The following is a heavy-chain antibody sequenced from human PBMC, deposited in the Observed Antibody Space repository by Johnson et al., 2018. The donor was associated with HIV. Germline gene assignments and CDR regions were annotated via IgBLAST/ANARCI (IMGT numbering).Heavy chain of an antibody. CDR1: GFTFSTYG. CDR3: ARDGAIAGAATEALDL. D-gene: IGHD1-26*01. V-gene: IGHV3-30*03. J-gene: IGHJ3*01. Sequence: VESGGGVVQPGRSLRLSCAASGFTFSTYGMHWVRQTPGKGLEWVALISTDGNNKYYADSVKGRFTISRDNSKNTLYLQMNSLSAEDTAVYYCARDGAIAGAATEALDLWGQGTMVIVSS. CDR2: ISTDGNNK.